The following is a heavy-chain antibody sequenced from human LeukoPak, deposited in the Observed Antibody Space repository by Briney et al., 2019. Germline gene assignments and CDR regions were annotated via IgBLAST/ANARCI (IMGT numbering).Heavy chain of an antibody. CDR3: AKSSDYTYYYYMDV. CDR1: GFTFSSYA. J-gene: IGHJ6*03. V-gene: IGHV3-23*01. CDR2: ISGSGGGGTI. D-gene: IGHD4-11*01. Sequence: GGSLRLSCAASGFTFSSYAMSWVRQAPGQGLEWVSAISGSGGGGTIRYADSVKGRFTISRDNSKNTLYLQMNSLRAEDTAVYYCAKSSDYTYYYYMDVWGKGTTVTVSS.